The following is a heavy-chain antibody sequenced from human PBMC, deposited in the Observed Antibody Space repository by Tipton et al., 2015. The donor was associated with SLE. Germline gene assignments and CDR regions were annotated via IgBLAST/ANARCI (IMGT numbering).Heavy chain of an antibody. D-gene: IGHD3-3*01. CDR1: GDSITGSSYF. Sequence: TLSLTCTVSGDSITGSSYFWGWIRQPPGKGLEWIGRIYYSGSTNYNPSLMSRVTISEDTSKNQFSLKLSSVTAADTAVYYCARGFHYDFWSSHYNEKGPRTYYFDSWGPGTQLTVSS. J-gene: IGHJ4*02. V-gene: IGHV4-39*07. CDR3: ARGFHYDFWSSHYNEKGPRTYYFDS. CDR2: IYYSGST.